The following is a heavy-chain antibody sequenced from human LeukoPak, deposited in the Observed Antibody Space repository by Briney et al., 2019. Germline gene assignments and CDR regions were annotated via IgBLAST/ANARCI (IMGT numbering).Heavy chain of an antibody. Sequence: ASVKVSCKASGYTFTGYYMHWVRQAPGQGLEWMGWINPNSGGTNYAQKFQGRVTMTRDTSISTAYMELSRLRSDDTAVYYCARGDCSSTICYSPMDVWGKGTTVTVSS. J-gene: IGHJ6*03. CDR3: ARGDCSSTICYSPMDV. D-gene: IGHD2-2*01. CDR1: GYTFTGYY. V-gene: IGHV1-2*02. CDR2: INPNSGGT.